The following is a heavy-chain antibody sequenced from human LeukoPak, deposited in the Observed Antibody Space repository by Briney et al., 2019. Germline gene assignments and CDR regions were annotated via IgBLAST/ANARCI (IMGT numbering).Heavy chain of an antibody. V-gene: IGHV4-30-2*01. CDR2: IYHSGST. CDR1: GGSISGGSYS. Sequence: PSETLSLTCAVSGGSISGGSYSWSWLRQPPGTGLECIGYIYHSGSTYYNPSLKSRVTISVDRSKNQFSLNLTSVTAADTAVYYCARGFDNSGYPGYWGQGTLVTVSS. D-gene: IGHD3-22*01. CDR3: ARGFDNSGYPGY. J-gene: IGHJ4*02.